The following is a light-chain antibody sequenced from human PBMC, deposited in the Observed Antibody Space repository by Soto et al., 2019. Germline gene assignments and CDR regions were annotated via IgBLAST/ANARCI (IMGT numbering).Light chain of an antibody. CDR1: SSDVGGYNY. V-gene: IGLV2-14*01. CDR2: EVS. J-gene: IGLJ1*01. Sequence: QSALAQPASVSGSPGQSIAISCTGTSSDVGGYNYVSWYQQHPGKAPKLLISEVSIRPSGVSDRFSGSKSGNTASLTISGLQTEDEADYYCSSFTSAYTSVFGSGTKVTVL. CDR3: SSFTSAYTSV.